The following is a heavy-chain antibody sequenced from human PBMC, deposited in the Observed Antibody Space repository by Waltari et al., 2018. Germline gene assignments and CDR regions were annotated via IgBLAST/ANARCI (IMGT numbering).Heavy chain of an antibody. CDR1: GGSFSGYY. J-gene: IGHJ5*02. CDR2: INHSGST. CDR3: ARQRRTIRRGFDP. Sequence: QVQLQQWGAGLLKPSETLSLTCAVYGGSFSGYYWSWIRQPPGKGLEWIGEINHSGSTNYNPSLKSRVTISVDTSKNQFSLKLSSVTAADTAVYYCARQRRTIRRGFDPWGQGTLVTVSS. V-gene: IGHV4-34*01. D-gene: IGHD3-3*01.